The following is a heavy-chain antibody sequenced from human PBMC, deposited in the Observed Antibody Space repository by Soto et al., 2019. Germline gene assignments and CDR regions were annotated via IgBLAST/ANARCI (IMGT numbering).Heavy chain of an antibody. V-gene: IGHV3-30-3*01. J-gene: IGHJ6*02. CDR1: GFTFSSYA. Sequence: GGSLRLSCAASGFTFSSYAMHWVRQAPGKGLEWVAVISYDGSNKYNADSVKGRFTISRDNSKNTLYLQMNSLSAEDKAVYNCARAASSGWYYHYYYGMDVWGQGTTVTVSS. D-gene: IGHD6-19*01. CDR2: ISYDGSNK. CDR3: ARAASSGWYYHYYYGMDV.